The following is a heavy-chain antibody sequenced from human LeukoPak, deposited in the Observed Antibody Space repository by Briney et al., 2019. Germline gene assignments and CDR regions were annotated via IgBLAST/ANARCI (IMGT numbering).Heavy chain of an antibody. Sequence: PSETLSLTCTVSGGSISSSSYYWGWIRQPPGKGLEWIGSIYYSGSTYYNPSLKSRVTISVDTSKNQFSLKLSSVTAADTAVYYCASRLIFRRWESNDAFDIWGQGTMVTVSS. CDR3: ASRLIFRRWESNDAFDI. CDR1: GGSISSSSYY. J-gene: IGHJ3*02. CDR2: IYYSGST. D-gene: IGHD3/OR15-3a*01. V-gene: IGHV4-39*01.